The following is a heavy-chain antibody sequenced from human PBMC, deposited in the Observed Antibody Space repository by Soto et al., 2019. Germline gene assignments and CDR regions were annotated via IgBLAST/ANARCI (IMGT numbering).Heavy chain of an antibody. D-gene: IGHD2-21*02. CDR2: ISVSGDGT. Sequence: EVQLLESGGGLVQPGGSLRLSCVASGFTFSSYAIGWVRQAPGKGLEWVSGISVSGDGTYYADSVKGRFTISRDNSKSPPYLQINSLRAEDTAVYYCANVFRYGDPAYWGQGALVTASS. V-gene: IGHV3-23*01. CDR3: ANVFRYGDPAY. CDR1: GFTFSSYA. J-gene: IGHJ4*02.